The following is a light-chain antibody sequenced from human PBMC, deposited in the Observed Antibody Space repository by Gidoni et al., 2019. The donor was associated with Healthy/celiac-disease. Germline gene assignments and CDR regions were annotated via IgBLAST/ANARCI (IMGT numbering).Light chain of an antibody. V-gene: IGKV1-5*01. CDR2: DAS. CDR3: QQYNSYSRT. J-gene: IGKJ1*01. CDR1: QSISSW. Sequence: DIQMTQSPSTLSASVGDRVTITCRASQSISSWLALYQQKPGKAPKLLIYDASSLKSGVPSRFSGSGSGTEFTLTISSLQPDDFATYYCQQYNSYSRTFGQGTKVEIK.